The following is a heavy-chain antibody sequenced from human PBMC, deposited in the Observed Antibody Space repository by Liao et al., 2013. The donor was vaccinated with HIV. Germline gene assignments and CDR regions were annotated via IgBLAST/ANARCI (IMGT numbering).Heavy chain of an antibody. V-gene: IGHV4-34*01. CDR3: ARGRVTMVRGVIRNYYYYYYMDV. CDR2: INHSGST. Sequence: QVQLQQWGAGLLKPSETLSLTCAVYGGSFSGYYWSWIRQPPGKGLEWIGEINHSGSTNYNPSLKSRVTISVDTSKNQFSLKLSSVTAADTAVYYCARGRVTMVRGVIRNYYYYYYMDVWARDHGHRLL. D-gene: IGHD3-10*01. CDR1: GGSFSGYY. J-gene: IGHJ6*03.